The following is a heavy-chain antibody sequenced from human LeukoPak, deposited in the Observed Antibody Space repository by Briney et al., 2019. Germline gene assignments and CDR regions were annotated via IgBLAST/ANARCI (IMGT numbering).Heavy chain of an antibody. Sequence: GSLRLSCAASGFTFGNYGMSWVRQAPGKGLEWVSGINWNGGSTGYADSVEGRFTIFRDNAKNSQYLQMNSLRVEDTALYYCARAQTYGDSRLLLDYWGQGTLVTVSS. J-gene: IGHJ4*02. V-gene: IGHV3-20*04. D-gene: IGHD4-17*01. CDR2: INWNGGST. CDR3: ARAQTYGDSRLLLDY. CDR1: GFTFGNYG.